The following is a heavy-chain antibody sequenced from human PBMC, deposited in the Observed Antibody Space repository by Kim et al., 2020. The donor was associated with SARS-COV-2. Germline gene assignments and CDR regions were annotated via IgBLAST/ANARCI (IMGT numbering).Heavy chain of an antibody. V-gene: IGHV4-59*01. Sequence: TNSNPSLQSRVTLSRDTSDNQFSLKLWSGTAADTAVYYCARVSGYGDFDYWGQGTLVTVSS. J-gene: IGHJ4*02. CDR3: ARVSGYGDFDY. D-gene: IGHD5-12*01. CDR2: T.